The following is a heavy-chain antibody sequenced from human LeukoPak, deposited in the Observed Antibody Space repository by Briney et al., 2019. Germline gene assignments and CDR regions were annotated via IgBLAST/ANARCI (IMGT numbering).Heavy chain of an antibody. CDR3: AKGGSWSHFDY. CDR1: GFTFGTYA. CDR2: LSTSGGST. D-gene: IGHD6-13*01. V-gene: IGHV3-23*01. Sequence: PGGSLRLSCAASGFTFGTYAMNWVRQAPGKGLEWVSSLSTSGGSTYYADSVKGRFTISRDNSQNTLYLQLNSLRAEDTAVYFCAKGGSWSHFDYWGQGTLVTVSS. J-gene: IGHJ4*02.